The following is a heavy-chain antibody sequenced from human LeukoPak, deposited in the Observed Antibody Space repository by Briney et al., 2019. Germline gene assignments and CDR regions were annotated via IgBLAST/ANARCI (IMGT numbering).Heavy chain of an antibody. CDR1: GFTVSSNY. CDR2: ISSGGST. J-gene: IGHJ4*02. D-gene: IGHD6-19*01. V-gene: IGHV3-66*02. Sequence: GGSLRLSCAASGFTVSSNYMSWVRQAPGKGLEWVSVISSGGSTYYADSVKGRFTISRDNSKNTLYLQMNSLRAEDTAVYYCARERAVAGVDYWGQGTLVTVSS. CDR3: ARERAVAGVDY.